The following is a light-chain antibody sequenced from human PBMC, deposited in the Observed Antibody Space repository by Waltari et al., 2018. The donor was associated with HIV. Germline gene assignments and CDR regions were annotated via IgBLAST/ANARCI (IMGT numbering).Light chain of an antibody. CDR1: STNTGSKT. V-gene: IGLV1-44*01. J-gene: IGLJ3*02. CDR2: SQN. CDR3: AAWDDSLNGRV. Sequence: QSVLTQPPSASGPPGQRVTTSCSGSSTNTGSKTVTRYHQLPGTAPKLLIYSQNRRPSGVPDRFSGSKSGTSASLAISGLQSEDEADYYCAAWDDSLNGRVFGGGTKLTVL.